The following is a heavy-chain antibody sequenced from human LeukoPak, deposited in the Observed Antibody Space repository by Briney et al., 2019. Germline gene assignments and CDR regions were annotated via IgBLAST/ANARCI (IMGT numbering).Heavy chain of an antibody. V-gene: IGHV4-59*08. CDR3: ARLVEAYYCSGGHWVGP. J-gene: IGHJ5*02. Sequence: SETLSLTCTVSGGSIRGYYWSWIRQPPGKGLEWIGYIHYSGSTNYNPSLKSRVTMSVDTSKNQFSLNLNSVTAADTAVYYCARLVEAYYCSGGHWVGPWGQGTLVTVS. CDR2: IHYSGST. D-gene: IGHD3-10*01. CDR1: GGSIRGYY.